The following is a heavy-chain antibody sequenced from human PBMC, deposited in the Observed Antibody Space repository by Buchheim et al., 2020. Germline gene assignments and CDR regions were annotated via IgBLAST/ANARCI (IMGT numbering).Heavy chain of an antibody. CDR3: ARVLRGVGATTEPAVDY. CDR1: GYTFTGYY. J-gene: IGHJ4*02. Sequence: QVQLVQSGAEVKKPGASVKVSCKASGYTFTGYYMHWVRQAPGQGLEWMGRINPNSGGTNYAQKFQGRVTMTRDTSTSTVYMELSSLRSEDTAVYYCARVLRGVGATTEPAVDYWGQGTL. D-gene: IGHD1-26*01. V-gene: IGHV1-2*06. CDR2: INPNSGGT.